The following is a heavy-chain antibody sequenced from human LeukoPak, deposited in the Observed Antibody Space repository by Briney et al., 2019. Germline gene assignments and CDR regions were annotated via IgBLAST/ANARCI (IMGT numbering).Heavy chain of an antibody. J-gene: IGHJ6*02. V-gene: IGHV4-59*08. CDR1: GGSISSYY. Sequence: PSETLSLTCTVSGGSISSYYWSWIRQPPGKGLEWIGYIYYSGSTNYNPSLKSRVTISVDTSKNQFSLKLSSVTAADTAVYYCARSTKLRRGYYYYGMDVWGQGTTVTVSS. CDR3: ARSTKLRRGYYYYGMDV. CDR2: IYYSGST. D-gene: IGHD1-26*01.